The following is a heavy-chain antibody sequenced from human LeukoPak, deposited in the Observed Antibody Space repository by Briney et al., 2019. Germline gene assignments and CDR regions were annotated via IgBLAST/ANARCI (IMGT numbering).Heavy chain of an antibody. Sequence: GGSLRRSCAASGFTFSSYGMHWVRQAPGKGLEWVAFIRYDGSNKYYADSVKGRFTISRDNSKNTLYLQMNSLRAEDTAVYYCAKEDVDTAMVPFDYWGQGTLVTVSP. CDR2: IRYDGSNK. J-gene: IGHJ4*02. V-gene: IGHV3-30*02. CDR3: AKEDVDTAMVPFDY. D-gene: IGHD5-18*01. CDR1: GFTFSSYG.